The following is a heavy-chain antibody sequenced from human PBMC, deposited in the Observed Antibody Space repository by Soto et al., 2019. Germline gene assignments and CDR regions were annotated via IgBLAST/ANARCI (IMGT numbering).Heavy chain of an antibody. CDR1: GYTFTSYY. CDR2: INPSGGST. J-gene: IGHJ4*02. D-gene: IGHD2-21*02. Sequence: GASVKASSKASGYTFTSYYMHWVRQAPGQGLEWMGIINPSGGSTSYAQKFQGRVTMTRDTSTSTVYMELSSLRSEDTAVYYCCGGDEYYFDYWGQGTLVTVSS. V-gene: IGHV1-46*01. CDR3: CGGDEYYFDY.